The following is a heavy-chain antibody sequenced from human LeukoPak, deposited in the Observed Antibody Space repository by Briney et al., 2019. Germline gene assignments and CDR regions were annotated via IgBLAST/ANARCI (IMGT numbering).Heavy chain of an antibody. CDR2: ISGSGGST. J-gene: IGHJ3*01. D-gene: IGHD1-26*01. V-gene: IGHV3-23*01. CDR1: GFTFSSYA. CDR3: ARAVGATRAA. Sequence: GGSLRLSCAASGFTFSSYARSWVRQAPGKGLEWVSAISGSGGSTYYADSVKGQFTISRDNSKNTLYLQMDSLRAEDTAVYYCARAVGATRAAWGQGTMVTVSS.